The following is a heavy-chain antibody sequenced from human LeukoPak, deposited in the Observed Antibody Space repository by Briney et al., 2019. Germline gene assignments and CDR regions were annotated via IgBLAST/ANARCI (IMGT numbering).Heavy chain of an antibody. J-gene: IGHJ4*02. CDR1: GFTFSSYS. CDR3: AREGTGTAISPTYYFDY. V-gene: IGHV3-21*01. Sequence: GGSLRLSCAASGFTFSSYSMNWVRQAPGKGLEWVSSISSSSSYIYYADSVKGRFTISRDNAKNSLYLQMNSLRAEDTAVYYCAREGTGTAISPTYYFDYRGQGTLVTVSS. CDR2: ISSSSSYI. D-gene: IGHD2-21*02.